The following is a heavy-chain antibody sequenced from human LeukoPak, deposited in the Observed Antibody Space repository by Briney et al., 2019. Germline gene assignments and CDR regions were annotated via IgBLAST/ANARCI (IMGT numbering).Heavy chain of an antibody. V-gene: IGHV3-7*01. CDR2: IKHDASEK. CDR1: GFTFSSYW. J-gene: IGHJ4*02. D-gene: IGHD3-3*01. Sequence: GGSLRLSCAASGFTFSSYWMAWVRQTPGKGLEWVANIKHDASEKYYVDSVKGRFTISRDNAKNSLYLQMNSLRAEDTAVYYCASLYSDFWSGYYTKYFDYWGQGTLVTVSS. CDR3: ASLYSDFWSGYYTKYFDY.